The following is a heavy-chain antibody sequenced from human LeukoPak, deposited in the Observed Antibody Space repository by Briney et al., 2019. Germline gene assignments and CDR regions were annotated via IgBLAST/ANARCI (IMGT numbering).Heavy chain of an antibody. J-gene: IGHJ5*02. CDR2: MNPNTGTT. CDR3: ARRIVTPTTKWFDA. D-gene: IGHD1-26*01. Sequence: ASVKVSCKASGYTFNGYYIHWVRQAPGQGLEWVGWMNPNTGTTKYGQTLQGRGIMTRDTSISTAYMELSRLRSDDTAVYYCARRIVTPTTKWFDAWGQGTLVTVSS. CDR1: GYTFNGYY. V-gene: IGHV1-2*02.